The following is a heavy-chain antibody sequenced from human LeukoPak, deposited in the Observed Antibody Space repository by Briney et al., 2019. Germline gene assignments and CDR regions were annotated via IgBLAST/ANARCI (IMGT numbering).Heavy chain of an antibody. D-gene: IGHD6-19*01. V-gene: IGHV4-39*01. Sequence: SETLSLTCSVSGGSISSRSYYWGWVRQPPGKGLEWIGSTYYTGSTYYNPSLRSRVSISGDTSKNQVSLKVNSVTAADTAVYYCAKYQRQWLPKGGFDYWGQGTLVTVSS. CDR3: AKYQRQWLPKGGFDY. CDR2: TYYTGST. J-gene: IGHJ4*02. CDR1: GGSISSRSYY.